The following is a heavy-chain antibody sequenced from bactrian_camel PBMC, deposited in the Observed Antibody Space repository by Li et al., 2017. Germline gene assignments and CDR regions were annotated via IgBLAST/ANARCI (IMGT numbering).Heavy chain of an antibody. CDR1: KFTFSTYW. J-gene: IGHJ4*01. V-gene: IGHV3S25*01. D-gene: IGHD2*01. CDR2: INSGGDTT. Sequence: QLVESGGGLVQPGGSLRLSCAASKFTFSTYWMYWVRQAPGKGLEWVSTINSGGDTTYYADSLKGRFTISRDNAKNTVYLQMNSLKPEDTAVYYCVSLVGRPLVHQGTQVTVS.